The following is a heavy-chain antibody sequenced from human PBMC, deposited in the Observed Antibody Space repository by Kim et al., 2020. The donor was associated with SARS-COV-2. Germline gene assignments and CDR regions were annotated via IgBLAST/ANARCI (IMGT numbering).Heavy chain of an antibody. Sequence: SYAQKLQGRVTMTRDTSTSTVYMELSSLRSEDTAVYYCARGDWNYYYFDYWGQGTLVTVSS. D-gene: IGHD1-7*01. J-gene: IGHJ4*02. CDR3: ARGDWNYYYFDY. V-gene: IGHV1-46*01.